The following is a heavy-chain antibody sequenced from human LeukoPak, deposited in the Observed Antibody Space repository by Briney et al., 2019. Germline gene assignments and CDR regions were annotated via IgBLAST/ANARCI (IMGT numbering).Heavy chain of an antibody. D-gene: IGHD2-21*02. V-gene: IGHV3-7*01. CDR3: ATDRDNSDWQKRFDS. J-gene: IGHJ4*02. CDR1: GFTFSTYW. Sequence: GGSLRLSCAASGFTFSTYWMNWYRQAPGKGLEWVGNINQDASEINYVDSVRGRFTISRDNAENSLHLQMNSLRAEDTAVYYCATDRDNSDWQKRFDSWGQGTLVTVSS. CDR2: INQDASEI.